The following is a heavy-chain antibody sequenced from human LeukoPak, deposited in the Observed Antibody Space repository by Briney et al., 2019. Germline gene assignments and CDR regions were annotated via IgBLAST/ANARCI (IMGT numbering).Heavy chain of an antibody. CDR3: ARDGSAYCGGDCSLGWFDP. CDR2: IIPIFGTA. CDR1: GGTFSSYA. J-gene: IGHJ5*02. D-gene: IGHD2-21*02. Sequence: ASVKVSCKASGGTFSSYAISWVRQAPGQGLEWMGGIIPIFGTANYAQKFQGRVTITTDESTSTAYMELSSLRSEHTAVYYCARDGSAYCGGDCSLGWFDPWGQGTLVTVSS. V-gene: IGHV1-69*05.